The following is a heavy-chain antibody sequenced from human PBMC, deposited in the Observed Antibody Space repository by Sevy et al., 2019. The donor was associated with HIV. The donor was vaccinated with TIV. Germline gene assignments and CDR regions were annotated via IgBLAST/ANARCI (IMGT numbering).Heavy chain of an antibody. D-gene: IGHD1-26*01. CDR2: IYYTGST. J-gene: IGHJ4*02. CDR3: ARLRGSSTLIDH. CDR1: GGSINNYY. V-gene: IGHV4-59*01. Sequence: SETLSLTCTVSGGSINNYYWTWIRQPPGKGLEWIGFIYYTGSTTYNPSLKSRLTISVDPSRSQFSLRLSSVTAADTAVYYCARLRGSSTLIDHWGQGTLVTVSS.